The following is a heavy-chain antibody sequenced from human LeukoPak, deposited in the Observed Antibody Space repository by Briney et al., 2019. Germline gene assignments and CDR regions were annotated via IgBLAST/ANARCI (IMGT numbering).Heavy chain of an antibody. CDR1: GYSISNGYY. D-gene: IGHD2-21*01. CDR2: VSHTGST. CDR3: ARGGDLFGAFDM. J-gene: IGHJ3*02. Sequence: SETLSLNCTVSGYSISNGYYWGWIRQSPGKGLYWIGTVSHTGSTYYNPSLKRRVIISVDTSKTQFSLKLRSVTAADTAVYYCARGGDLFGAFDMWGQGTRVTVSS. V-gene: IGHV4-38-2*02.